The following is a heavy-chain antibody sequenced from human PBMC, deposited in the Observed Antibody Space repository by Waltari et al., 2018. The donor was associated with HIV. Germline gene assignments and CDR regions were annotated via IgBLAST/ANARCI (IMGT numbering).Heavy chain of an antibody. CDR1: GYTFTSYA. Sequence: QVQLVQSGAEVKKPGASVKVSCKASGYTFTSYAMHWVRQAPGQRLEWMGWINAGNGNTKYSQKFQGRVTITRDTSASTAYMELSSLRSEDTAVYYCARDDKTYYYGSGSYSNWFDPWGQGTLVTVSS. V-gene: IGHV1-3*01. J-gene: IGHJ5*02. CDR2: INAGNGNT. CDR3: ARDDKTYYYGSGSYSNWFDP. D-gene: IGHD3-10*01.